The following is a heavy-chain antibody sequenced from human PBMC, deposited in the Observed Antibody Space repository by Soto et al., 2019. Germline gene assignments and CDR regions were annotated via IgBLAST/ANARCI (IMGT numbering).Heavy chain of an antibody. CDR3: AKRARAVDD. D-gene: IGHD1-1*01. Sequence: QVQLQESGPGLVKPSETLSLTCTVSGGSISGYYWSWIRQPPGKGLEWIGYIAYSGSTNYNPSRMSRITISVDTSRNQFSLKLISVIAADTAVYYCAKRARAVDDWGQGTLVTVSS. CDR1: GGSISGYY. CDR2: IAYSGST. J-gene: IGHJ4*02. V-gene: IGHV4-59*01.